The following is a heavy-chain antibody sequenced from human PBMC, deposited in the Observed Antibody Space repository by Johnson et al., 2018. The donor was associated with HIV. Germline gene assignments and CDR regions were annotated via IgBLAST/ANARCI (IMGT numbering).Heavy chain of an antibody. CDR3: ARDGTNYNFWSGYLDAFDI. D-gene: IGHD3-3*01. CDR1: QFTFSSYY. V-gene: IGHV3-25*05. CDR2: VNPNGGST. J-gene: IGHJ3*02. Sequence: VQLVESGGGLAKPAWSPRLSCAASQFTFSSYYMNCVRQAPGNGLELVGQVNPNGGSTYLIDSGKDRFNISRDNAKNSLYLQMNSLRAEDTAVYYCARDGTNYNFWSGYLDAFDIWGQGTMVTVSS.